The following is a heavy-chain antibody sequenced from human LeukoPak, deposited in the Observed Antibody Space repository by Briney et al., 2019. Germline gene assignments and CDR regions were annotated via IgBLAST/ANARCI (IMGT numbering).Heavy chain of an antibody. V-gene: IGHV3-23*01. J-gene: IGHJ5*02. CDR2: MSGSGVST. Sequence: PGGSLRLSCAASGFTFSSYVMTWVRQAPGKGLEWVSAMSGSGVSTYYADSVKGRFTISRDNFKNTLYLQINSLRAEDTALYYCAKDPLRGYLRNPVWFDPWGQGTLVTVSS. CDR1: GFTFSSYV. D-gene: IGHD5-12*01. CDR3: AKDPLRGYLRNPVWFDP.